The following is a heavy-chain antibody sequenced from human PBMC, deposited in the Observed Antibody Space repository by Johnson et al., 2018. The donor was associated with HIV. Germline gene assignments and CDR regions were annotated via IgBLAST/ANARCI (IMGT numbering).Heavy chain of an antibody. D-gene: IGHD1-26*01. CDR3: ARAYSGSYINDAFDI. J-gene: IGHJ3*02. CDR1: GFTFDDYT. Sequence: VQLVESGGGLVQPGRSLKLSCAASGFTFDDYTMHWVRQAPGKGLEWVSLISWDGGSTYYADSVKGRFTISRDNSKNSLYLQMNSLRAGDTAVYYCARAYSGSYINDAFDIWGQGTMVTVSS. CDR2: ISWDGGST. V-gene: IGHV3-43*01.